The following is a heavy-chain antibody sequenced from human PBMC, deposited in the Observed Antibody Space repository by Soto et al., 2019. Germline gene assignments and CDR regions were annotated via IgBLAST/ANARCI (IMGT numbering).Heavy chain of an antibody. D-gene: IGHD6-13*01. V-gene: IGHV1-18*01. CDR3: AREGSWPYYYYGMDV. Sequence: SGDEVKKPGASVKVSCKASGYTFTTYGISWVRQAPGQGLEWMGWISAYNGDTKYAQNVQDRVSMTTDTPTSTAYMELRSLRSDDTAVYYCAREGSWPYYYYGMDVWGQGTTVTVSS. CDR1: GYTFTTYG. CDR2: ISAYNGDT. J-gene: IGHJ6*02.